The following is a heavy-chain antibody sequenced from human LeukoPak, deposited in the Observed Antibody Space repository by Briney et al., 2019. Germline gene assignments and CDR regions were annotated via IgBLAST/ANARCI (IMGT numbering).Heavy chain of an antibody. CDR1: GYTFTGYY. CDR2: INPNSGGT. Sequence: ASVKVSCKASGYTFTGYYMHWVRQAPGQGLEWMGWINPNSGGTNYAQKFQGWVTMTRDTSISTAYMELSRLRSDDTAVYYCARGDFDWLLGFDYWGQGTLVTVSS. V-gene: IGHV1-2*04. J-gene: IGHJ4*02. D-gene: IGHD3-9*01. CDR3: ARGDFDWLLGFDY.